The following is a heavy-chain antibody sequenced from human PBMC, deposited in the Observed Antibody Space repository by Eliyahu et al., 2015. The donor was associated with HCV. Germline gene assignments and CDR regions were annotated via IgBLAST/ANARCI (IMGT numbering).Heavy chain of an antibody. V-gene: IGHV3-33*01. Sequence: QEKLVESGGGVVQPGGSLRLSCVMSTSSGFTLGXXGXPXVRQAPGKGLEWVAAIWYDGSNSVYADSARGRFTISSDTSKKAFYLQMTSLNADDTAVYYCARIGKYCARNKCHWNYYYGLDLWGQGATVSVSS. D-gene: IGHD1-1*01. CDR1: GFTLGXXG. CDR2: IWYDGSNS. J-gene: IGHJ6*02. CDR3: ARIGKYCARNKCHWNYYYGLDL.